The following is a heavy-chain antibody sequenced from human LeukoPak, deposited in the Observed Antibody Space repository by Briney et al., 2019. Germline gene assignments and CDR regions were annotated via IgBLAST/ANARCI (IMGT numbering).Heavy chain of an antibody. Sequence: GGSLRLSCAASGFTFSSYSMNWVRQAPGKGLEWVSSISSSSSYIYYADSVKGRFTISRDNSKNTLYLQMNSLRAEDTAVYYCARSNGGNSNCDYWGQGTLVTVSS. J-gene: IGHJ4*02. D-gene: IGHD4-23*01. V-gene: IGHV3-21*01. CDR3: ARSNGGNSNCDY. CDR1: GFTFSSYS. CDR2: ISSSSSYI.